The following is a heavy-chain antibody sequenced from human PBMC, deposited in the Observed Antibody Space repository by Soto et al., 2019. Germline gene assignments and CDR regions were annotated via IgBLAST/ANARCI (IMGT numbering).Heavy chain of an antibody. V-gene: IGHV4-38-2*02. CDR1: GYSISSGYY. J-gene: IGHJ5*02. CDR3: ARDRTLGGDYYNWFDP. Sequence: PSETLSLTCAVSGYSISSGYYWGWIRQPPGKGLEWIGSIYHSGSTYYNPSLKSRVTISVDTSKNQFSLKLSSVTAADTAVYYCARDRTLGGDYYNWFDPWGPGTLVTVSA. D-gene: IGHD4-17*01. CDR2: IYHSGST.